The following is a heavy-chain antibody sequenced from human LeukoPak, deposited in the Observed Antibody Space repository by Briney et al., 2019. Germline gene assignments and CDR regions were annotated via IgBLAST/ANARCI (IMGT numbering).Heavy chain of an antibody. CDR3: AKDGDYSSSWYDFDY. Sequence: GGSLRLSCAASGFTFSSYGMHWVRQAPGKGLEWVAVISYDGSNKYYADSVKGRFTISSDNSKNTLYLQMNSLRAEDTAVYYCAKDGDYSSSWYDFDYWGQGTLVTVSS. CDR1: GFTFSSYG. J-gene: IGHJ4*02. CDR2: ISYDGSNK. V-gene: IGHV3-30*18. D-gene: IGHD6-13*01.